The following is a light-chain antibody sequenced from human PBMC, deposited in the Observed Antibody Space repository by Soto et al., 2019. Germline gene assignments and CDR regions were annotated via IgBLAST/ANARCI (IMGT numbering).Light chain of an antibody. Sequence: EIVMTQSPATLSVSPGERATLSCRASQSVSSDLAWYQHKPGQAPRLLIYGASTRATGIPVRFSGGGSGTDFTLTISSLQSEDFAVYYCQHYNNQPLTFGGGTKVDIK. CDR3: QHYNNQPLT. V-gene: IGKV3-15*01. CDR2: GAS. CDR1: QSVSSD. J-gene: IGKJ4*01.